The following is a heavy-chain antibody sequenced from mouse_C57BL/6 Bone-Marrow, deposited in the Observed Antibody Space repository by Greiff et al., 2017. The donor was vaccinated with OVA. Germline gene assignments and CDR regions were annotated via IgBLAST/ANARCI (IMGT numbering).Heavy chain of an antibody. CDR3: TPYYDYPFYYAMDY. CDR2: IRLKSDNYAT. Sequence: EVQLQQSGGGLVQPGGSMKLSCVASGFTFSNYWMNWVRQSPEKGLEWVAQIRLKSDNYATHYAESVKGRFTISRDDSKSSVYLQMNNLRAEDTGIYYCTPYYDYPFYYAMDYWGQGTSVTVSS. J-gene: IGHJ4*01. CDR1: GFTFSNYW. D-gene: IGHD2-4*01. V-gene: IGHV6-3*01.